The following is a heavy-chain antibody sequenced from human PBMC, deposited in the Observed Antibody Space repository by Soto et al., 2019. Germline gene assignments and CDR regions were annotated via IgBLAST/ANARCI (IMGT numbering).Heavy chain of an antibody. CDR3: AKAHQEPYYYPPPFDP. CDR1: GFTFSSYS. V-gene: IGHV3-23*01. D-gene: IGHD3-10*01. CDR2: ISGSGGST. J-gene: IGHJ5*02. Sequence: GGSLRLSCAASGFTFSSYSMSWVRQAPGKGLEWVSAISGSGGSTYYADSVKGRFTISRDNSKNTLYLQMNSLRAEDTAVYYCAKAHQEPYYYPPPFDPWGQGTLVTVSS.